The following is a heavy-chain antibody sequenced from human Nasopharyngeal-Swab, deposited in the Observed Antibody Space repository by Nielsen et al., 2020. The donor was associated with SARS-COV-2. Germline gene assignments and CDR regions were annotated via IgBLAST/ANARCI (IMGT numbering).Heavy chain of an antibody. Sequence: SETLSLTCTVSGGSISSGDYYWSSIRQLPGKGLEWIGYIYRLGGTSYNPSLKSRVTISLDASNNQFSLRLSSVTAADTAMFYCARGTPFDYWGQGILVTVSS. J-gene: IGHJ4*02. V-gene: IGHV4-31*03. D-gene: IGHD1-1*01. CDR2: IYRLGGT. CDR1: GGSISSGDYY. CDR3: ARGTPFDY.